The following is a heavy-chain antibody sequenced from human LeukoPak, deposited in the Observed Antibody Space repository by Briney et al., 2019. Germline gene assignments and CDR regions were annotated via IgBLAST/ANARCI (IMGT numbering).Heavy chain of an antibody. V-gene: IGHV4-39*07. CDR2: IYYSGST. CDR1: GGSISSSSYY. CDR3: ARSYFGSGTFNGFDY. D-gene: IGHD3-10*01. J-gene: IGHJ4*02. Sequence: SETLSLTCTVSGGSISSSSYYWGWIRQPPGKGLEWIGSIYYSGSTYYNPSLKSRVTISVDTSKNQFSLKLSSVTAADTAVYCARSYFGSGTFNGFDYWGQGTLVTVSS.